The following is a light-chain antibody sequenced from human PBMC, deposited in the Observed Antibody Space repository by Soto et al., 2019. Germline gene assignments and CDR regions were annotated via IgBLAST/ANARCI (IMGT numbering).Light chain of an antibody. CDR1: QSVSSRY. J-gene: IGKJ1*01. V-gene: IGKV3-20*01. Sequence: EIVLTQSPGTLSFSPGDRATLACRASQSVSSRYLAWYQQTPGQAPRLLIYGTSHRATGIPDRFSGSGSGTDFTLTINRLEPEDFAVYYCQQYGSSWTFGQGTKVDI. CDR2: GTS. CDR3: QQYGSSWT.